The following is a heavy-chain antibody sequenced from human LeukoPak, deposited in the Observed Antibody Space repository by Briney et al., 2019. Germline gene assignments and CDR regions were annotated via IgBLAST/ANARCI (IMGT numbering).Heavy chain of an antibody. CDR2: INQDGREK. V-gene: IGHV3-7*01. J-gene: IGHJ6*03. CDR1: GLTFSRYW. CDR3: AGYCIYTVCYSYIDYYMDV. Sequence: GWAVRLSCAASGLTFSRYWMTGVRQAGGKGVEGVASINQDGREKYHVDSVSGRFTISRDNAKNALYLQVNSLRAEDKDAYYCAGYCIYTVCYSYIDYYMDVWGKGTTVTVSS. D-gene: IGHD2-8*01.